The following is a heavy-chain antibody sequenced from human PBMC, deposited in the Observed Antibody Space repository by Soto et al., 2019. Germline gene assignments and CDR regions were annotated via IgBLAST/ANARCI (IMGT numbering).Heavy chain of an antibody. Sequence: GGSLRLSCAASGFTFSSYAIHWVRQAPGKGLGGVAVISYDGSNKYYADSVKGRFTISKDNSKNTLYLQMNSLRAEDTAVYYCAREQGEYYDFWSGPYYYYGMDVWGQGTTVTVSS. V-gene: IGHV3-30-3*01. CDR1: GFTFSSYA. CDR3: AREQGEYYDFWSGPYYYYGMDV. J-gene: IGHJ6*02. D-gene: IGHD3-3*01. CDR2: ISYDGSNK.